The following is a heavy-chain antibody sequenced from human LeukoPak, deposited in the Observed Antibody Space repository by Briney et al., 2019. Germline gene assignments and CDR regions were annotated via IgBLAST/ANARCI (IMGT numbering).Heavy chain of an antibody. J-gene: IGHJ5*02. CDR1: GYTFTGYY. CDR2: INPNSGGT. CDR3: ARDRAPETRANWIDP. Sequence: ASVKVSCKASGYTFTGYYMHWVRQAPGQGLEWMGWINPNSGGTNYAQKFQGRVTMTRDTSISTAYMELSRLRSEDTAVYYCARDRAPETRANWIDPWGQGTLVTVSS. V-gene: IGHV1-2*02. D-gene: IGHD3-10*01.